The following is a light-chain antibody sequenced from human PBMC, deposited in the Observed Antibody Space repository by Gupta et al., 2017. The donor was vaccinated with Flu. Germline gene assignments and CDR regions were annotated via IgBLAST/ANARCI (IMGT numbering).Light chain of an antibody. J-gene: IGLJ3*02. CDR1: SANIGSNT. V-gene: IGLV1-44*01. Sequence: KVTTSCSGSSANIGSNTVNWYQHVTGTAPKLLIYRNNQRPSGVADRFSGSKSGTSASLAISGLQSEDEGDYYCSTWDDSLNGRLFGGGTKLFVL. CDR2: RNN. CDR3: STWDDSLNGRL.